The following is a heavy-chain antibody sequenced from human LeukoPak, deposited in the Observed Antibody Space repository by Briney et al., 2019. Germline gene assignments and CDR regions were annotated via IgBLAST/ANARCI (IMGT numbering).Heavy chain of an antibody. Sequence: GGSLRLSCAASGFTFSRYGMHWVRQAPGKGLEWVAFIGYDGSNKFYADSVKGRFTISRDNAKNTLSLQMNSLRDEDTAVYYCARVRDCSSSSSCYSFFDYWGQGTLVTVSS. CDR1: GFTFSRYG. J-gene: IGHJ4*02. CDR3: ARVRDCSSSSSCYSFFDY. CDR2: IGYDGSNK. D-gene: IGHD2-15*01. V-gene: IGHV3-30*02.